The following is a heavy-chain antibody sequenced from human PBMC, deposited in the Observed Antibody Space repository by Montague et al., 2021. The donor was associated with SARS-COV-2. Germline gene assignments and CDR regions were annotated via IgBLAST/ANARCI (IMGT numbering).Heavy chain of an antibody. CDR1: GFSLSTSGVG. Sequence: PALVKPTQTLTLTCTSSGFSLSTSGVGVGWIRQPPGKALEWLALIYWDDDKRYSPSLKSRLTITKDTSKNQVVLTMTNMDPVGTATYYCARRITIYAFDIWGQGAMVTVSS. D-gene: IGHD3-3*01. CDR3: ARRITIYAFDI. CDR2: IYWDDDK. J-gene: IGHJ3*02. V-gene: IGHV2-5*02.